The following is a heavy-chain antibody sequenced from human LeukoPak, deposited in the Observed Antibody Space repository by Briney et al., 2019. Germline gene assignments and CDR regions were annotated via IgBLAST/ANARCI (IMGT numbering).Heavy chain of an antibody. CDR3: ARYRSGSYCIDY. D-gene: IGHD3-10*01. CDR2: IAYDGSNK. V-gene: IGHV3-30-3*01. J-gene: IGHJ4*02. Sequence: GRSLRLSCAASGFTFSSYGMHWVRQAPGKGLEWVAVIAYDGSNKDYADSVKGRFTISRDNSKNTLYLQMNSLRAEDTAVYYCARYRSGSYCIDYWGQGTLVTVSS. CDR1: GFTFSSYG.